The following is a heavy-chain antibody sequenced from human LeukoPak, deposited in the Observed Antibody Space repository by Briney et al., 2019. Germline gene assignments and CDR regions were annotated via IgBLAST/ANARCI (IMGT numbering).Heavy chain of an antibody. CDR2: IGPKNGDT. CDR3: VRDHASSYDY. Sequence: ASVKVSCKASGYTFTDYYIHCVRQAPGQGLEWMGWIGPKNGDTHYAQKFQGRLTMTRDTSITTAFIELSRLTSDDTAVYYCVRDHASSYDYWGQGTLVTVSS. J-gene: IGHJ4*02. D-gene: IGHD1-26*01. CDR1: GYTFTDYY. V-gene: IGHV1-2*02.